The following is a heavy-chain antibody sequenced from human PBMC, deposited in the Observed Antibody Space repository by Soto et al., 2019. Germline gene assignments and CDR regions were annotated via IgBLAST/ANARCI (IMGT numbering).Heavy chain of an antibody. CDR2: ISGSGGST. V-gene: IGHV3-23*01. D-gene: IGHD3-3*01. Sequence: GGSLRLSCAASGFTFNSYAMSWVRQAPGKGLEWVSAISGSGGSTYYADSVKGRFTISRDNSKNTLYLQMNSLRAEDTAVYYCAKDYDFWSGYQFRYWGQGTLVTVSS. CDR3: AKDYDFWSGYQFRY. J-gene: IGHJ4*02. CDR1: GFTFNSYA.